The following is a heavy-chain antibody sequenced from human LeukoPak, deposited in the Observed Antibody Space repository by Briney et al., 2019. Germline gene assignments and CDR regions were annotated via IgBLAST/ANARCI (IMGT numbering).Heavy chain of an antibody. CDR3: ARDYADYYYGMDV. D-gene: IGHD4-17*01. CDR1: GGSISSGSYY. Sequence: SETLSLTCTVSGGSISSGSYYWSWIRQPAGKGLEWIGCIYTSGSTNYNPSLKSRVTISVDTSKNQFSLKLSSVTAADTAVYYCARDYADYYYGMDVWGQGTTLTVSS. V-gene: IGHV4-61*02. CDR2: IYTSGST. J-gene: IGHJ6*02.